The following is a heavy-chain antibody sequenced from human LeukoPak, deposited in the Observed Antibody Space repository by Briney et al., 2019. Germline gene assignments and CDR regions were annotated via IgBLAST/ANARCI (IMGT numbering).Heavy chain of an antibody. J-gene: IGHJ4*02. D-gene: IGHD2-21*01. V-gene: IGHV1-2*06. CDR2: INPNSGGT. CDR1: GYTFTGYY. Sequence: ASVKVSCKASGYTFTGYYMHWVRQAAGQGLEWMGRINPNSGGTNYAQKFQGRVTMTRDTSISTAYMELSRLRSDDTAVYYCARVVVMLRSKRDYWGQGTLVTVSS. CDR3: ARVVVMLRSKRDY.